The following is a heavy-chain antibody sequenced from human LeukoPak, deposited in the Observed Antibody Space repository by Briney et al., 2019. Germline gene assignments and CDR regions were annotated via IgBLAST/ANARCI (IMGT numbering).Heavy chain of an antibody. Sequence: SETLSLTCTVSGYSISSGYYWGWIRQPPGKGLEWIGSIYHSGSTYYNPSLKSRVTISVDTSKNQFSLKLSSVTAADTAVYYCARVPTYYDFWSGLSEDDYWGQGTLVTVSS. CDR3: ARVPTYYDFWSGLSEDDY. D-gene: IGHD3-3*01. CDR1: GYSISSGYY. CDR2: IYHSGST. V-gene: IGHV4-38-2*02. J-gene: IGHJ4*02.